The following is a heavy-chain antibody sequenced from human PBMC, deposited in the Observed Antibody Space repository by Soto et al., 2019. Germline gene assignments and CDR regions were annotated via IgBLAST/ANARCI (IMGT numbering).Heavy chain of an antibody. CDR2: ISYDGNTQ. Sequence: QVQLVESGGGVVQPGGSLRLSCAASGFNFSGYAMHWVRQAPGKGLEWVAVISYDGNTQYYADSVKGRFTVSRDNSNNILYVEMNNLRDEDTAMYYCAKETNAYEINFWGQGTLVTVSP. D-gene: IGHD3-9*01. J-gene: IGHJ4*02. CDR1: GFNFSGYA. V-gene: IGHV3-30-3*01. CDR3: AKETNAYEINF.